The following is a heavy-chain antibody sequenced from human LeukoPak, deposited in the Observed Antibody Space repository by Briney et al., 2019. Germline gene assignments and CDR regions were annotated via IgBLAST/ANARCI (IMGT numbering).Heavy chain of an antibody. Sequence: PGGSLRLSCAASGFIFRTYWMTWVRQAPGKGLEWVSAISGSGGSTYYADSVKGRFTISRDNSKNTLYLQMNSLRAEDTAVYYCAKDFGPTYIAADSDAFDIWGQGTMVTVSS. CDR1: GFIFRTYW. J-gene: IGHJ3*02. CDR2: ISGSGGST. CDR3: AKDFGPTYIAADSDAFDI. V-gene: IGHV3-23*01. D-gene: IGHD6-13*01.